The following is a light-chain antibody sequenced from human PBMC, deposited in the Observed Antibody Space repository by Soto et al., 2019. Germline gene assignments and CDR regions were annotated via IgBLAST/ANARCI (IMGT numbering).Light chain of an antibody. CDR1: QSVNSD. CDR2: GSS. Sequence: ETVMTQSPATLSVSPGERATLSCRASQSVNSDLAWYQKKPGQAPRLLIYGSSTRATGIPARFSGGGSGTEFTLTISSLQSEDFAVYYCQQNNNWPRTFGQGTQVEMK. CDR3: QQNNNWPRT. J-gene: IGKJ1*01. V-gene: IGKV3-15*01.